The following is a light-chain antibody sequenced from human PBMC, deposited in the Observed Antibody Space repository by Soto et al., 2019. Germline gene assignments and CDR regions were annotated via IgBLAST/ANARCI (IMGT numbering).Light chain of an antibody. J-gene: IGKJ3*01. CDR1: QSVSSS. V-gene: IGKV3-11*01. CDR3: QQRSNWPPEVT. Sequence: EIVLTQSPDTLSLSPGERATLSCRASQSVSSSLAWYQQKPGTAPRLLIYDASNRATGIPARFRGSGSGTDFTLTISSLEPEDFAVYYCQQRSNWPPEVTFGPGTKVDIK. CDR2: DAS.